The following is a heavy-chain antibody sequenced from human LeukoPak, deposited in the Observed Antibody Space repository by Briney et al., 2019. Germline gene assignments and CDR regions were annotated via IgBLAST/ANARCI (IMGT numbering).Heavy chain of an antibody. CDR1: GFTFSSYS. D-gene: IGHD5-18*01. J-gene: IGHJ4*02. CDR2: ISSSSSYI. Sequence: EGSLRLSCAASGFTFSSYSMNWVRQAPGKGLEWVSSISSSSSYIYYADSVKGRFTISRDNAKNSLYLQMNSLRAEDTAVYYCAREKWYEGYSYGYGDFDYWGQGTLVTVSS. V-gene: IGHV3-21*01. CDR3: AREKWYEGYSYGYGDFDY.